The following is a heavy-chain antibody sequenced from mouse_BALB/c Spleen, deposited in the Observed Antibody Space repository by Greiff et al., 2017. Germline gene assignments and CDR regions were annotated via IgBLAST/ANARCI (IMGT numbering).Heavy chain of an antibody. D-gene: IGHD1-1*01. Sequence: QVQLKESGAELARPGASVKLSCKASGYTFTSYWMQWVKQRPGQGLEWIGAIYPGDGDTRYTQKFKGKATLTADKSSSTAYMQLSSLASEDSAVYYCARSGGSSYDYAMDYWGQGTSVTVSS. CDR3: ARSGGSSYDYAMDY. J-gene: IGHJ4*01. CDR2: IYPGDGDT. V-gene: IGHV1-87*01. CDR1: GYTFTSYW.